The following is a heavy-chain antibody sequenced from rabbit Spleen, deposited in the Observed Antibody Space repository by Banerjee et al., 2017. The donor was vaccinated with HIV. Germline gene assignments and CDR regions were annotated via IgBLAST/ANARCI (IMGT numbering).Heavy chain of an antibody. V-gene: IGHV1S40*01. CDR3: ARDAAGREDFNL. D-gene: IGHD4-2*01. Sequence: QSLEESGGDLVKPGASLTLTCKASGLDFSSKYWICWVRQTPGKGLEWVACIDVGKSGSIFSARWARGRFTISKNSSTPVTLQMTSLTPADTAPYFCARDAAGREDFNLWGQGTLVTVS. CDR1: GLDFSSKYW. J-gene: IGHJ4*01. CDR2: IDVGKSGSI.